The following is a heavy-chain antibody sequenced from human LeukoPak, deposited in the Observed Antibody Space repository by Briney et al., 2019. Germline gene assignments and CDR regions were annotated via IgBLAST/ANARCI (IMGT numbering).Heavy chain of an antibody. D-gene: IGHD3-16*01. V-gene: IGHV1-8*02. CDR1: GGTFSSYA. CDR2: MNPNSGNT. Sequence: GASVKVSCKASGGTFSSYAISWVRQATGQGLEWMGWMNPNSGNTGYAQKFQGRVTMTEDTSTDTAYMELSSLRSEDTAVYYCATVSVRSDDYVWGSYRYWGQGTLVTVSS. J-gene: IGHJ4*02. CDR3: ATVSVRSDDYVWGSYRY.